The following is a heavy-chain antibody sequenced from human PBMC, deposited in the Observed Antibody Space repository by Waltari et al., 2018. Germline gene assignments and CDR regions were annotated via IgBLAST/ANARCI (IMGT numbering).Heavy chain of an antibody. D-gene: IGHD3-10*01. CDR1: GGSIRSSTW. CDR3: VRDNRWAEDGFRFFQY. V-gene: IGHV4-4*02. Sequence: QVLLQESGPGLVKPSGTLSLTCVVSGGSIRSSTWWSWVRQSPGKGLEWIGEMFHSGSTNYNPSLKNRVTMSLDKSNNQFSLKLSSVTAADTAVYYCVRDNRWAEDGFRFFQYWGQGTLVSVSS. J-gene: IGHJ1*01. CDR2: MFHSGST.